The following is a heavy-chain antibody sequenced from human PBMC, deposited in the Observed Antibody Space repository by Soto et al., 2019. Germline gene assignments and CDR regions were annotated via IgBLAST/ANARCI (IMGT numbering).Heavy chain of an antibody. D-gene: IGHD2-8*01. Sequence: ASVKVSCTASGVTFSNYGLNWVRHAPGQGLEWMGWVSANNGHTNYAQNLQGRVSMTTDTSTSTAYMELRGLTFDDTAVYYCARDIESVTAKHFFYYYAMDVWGQGTTVTVSS. J-gene: IGHJ6*02. CDR2: VSANNGHT. V-gene: IGHV1-18*01. CDR3: ARDIESVTAKHFFYYYAMDV. CDR1: GVTFSNYG.